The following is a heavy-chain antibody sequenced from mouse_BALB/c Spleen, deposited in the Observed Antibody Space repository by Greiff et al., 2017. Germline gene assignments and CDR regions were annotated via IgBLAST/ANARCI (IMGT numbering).Heavy chain of an antibody. D-gene: IGHD2-4*01. CDR2: ISYSGST. V-gene: IGHV3-8*02. J-gene: IGHJ3*01. Sequence: EVQLVESGPSLVKPSQTLSLTCSVTGDSITSGYWNWIRKFPGNKLEYMGYISYSGSTYYNPSLKSRISITRDTSKNQYYLQLNSVTTEDTATYYCARAYDYEGAFAYWGQGTLVTVSA. CDR3: ARAYDYEGAFAY. CDR1: GDSITSGY.